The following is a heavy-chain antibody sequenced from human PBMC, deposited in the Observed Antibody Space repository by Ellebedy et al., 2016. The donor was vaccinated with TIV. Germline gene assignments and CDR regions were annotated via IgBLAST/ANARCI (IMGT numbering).Heavy chain of an antibody. V-gene: IGHV3-33*01. D-gene: IGHD5-24*01. CDR3: ARSEDGYNTYSH. J-gene: IGHJ4*02. Sequence: PGGSLRLSCAASEFTFSTYHMHWVRQAPGKGLEWVAVIWYDGTAKFYAESVKGRFTISRDNARNSLYLQMNRLRAEDTAVYYCARSEDGYNTYSHWGQGTLVTVSS. CDR1: EFTFSTYH. CDR2: IWYDGTAK.